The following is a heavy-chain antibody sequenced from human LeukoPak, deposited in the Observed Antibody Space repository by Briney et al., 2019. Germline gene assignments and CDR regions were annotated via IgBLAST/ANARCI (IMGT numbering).Heavy chain of an antibody. CDR3: ARLHLSIVLMVYAHSALFDY. CDR1: GVSISSSSYY. Sequence: SETLSLTCTVSGVSISSSSYYWGWIRQPPGKGLEWIGSIYYSGSTYYNPSLKSRVTISVDTSKNQFSLKLSSVTAADTAVYYCARLHLSIVLMVYAHSALFDYWGQGTLVTVSS. D-gene: IGHD2-8*01. CDR2: IYYSGST. V-gene: IGHV4-39*01. J-gene: IGHJ4*02.